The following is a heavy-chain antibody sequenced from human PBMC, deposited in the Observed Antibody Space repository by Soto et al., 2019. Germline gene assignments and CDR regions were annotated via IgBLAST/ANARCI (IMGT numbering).Heavy chain of an antibody. J-gene: IGHJ4*02. Sequence: QVQLVQSGAEVKKSGSSVRVSCKASGGTFNSYTLSWVRQAPGQRLEWMGRIIPMLSMSTYAQKFQGRVSIIADKSTNTVCLDLSSLRSDDTAIYYCATSYGSGSRPFDYWGQGTLVTVSS. D-gene: IGHD3-10*01. CDR2: IIPMLSMS. CDR3: ATSYGSGSRPFDY. V-gene: IGHV1-69*02. CDR1: GGTFNSYT.